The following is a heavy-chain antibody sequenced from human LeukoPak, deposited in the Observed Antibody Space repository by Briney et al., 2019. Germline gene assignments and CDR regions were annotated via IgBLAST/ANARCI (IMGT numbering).Heavy chain of an antibody. CDR1: GYTFTSYY. CDR2: MNPNSGNT. J-gene: IGHJ4*02. V-gene: IGHV1-8*02. CDR3: ARGGALYGGNSY. Sequence: ASVKVSCKASGYTFTSYYMHWVRQATGQGLEWMGWMNPNSGNTGYAQKFQGRVTMTRNTSISTAYMELSSLRSEDTAVYYCARGGALYGGNSYWGQGTLVTVSS. D-gene: IGHD4-23*01.